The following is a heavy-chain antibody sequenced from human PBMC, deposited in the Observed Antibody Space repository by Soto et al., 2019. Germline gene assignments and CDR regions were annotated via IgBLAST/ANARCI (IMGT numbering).Heavy chain of an antibody. J-gene: IGHJ4*02. CDR2: VYHSGTT. D-gene: IGHD5-12*01. V-gene: IGHV4-4*02. Sequence: SETLSLTCAVSGASIGTNNWWSWVRQPPGKGLEWIGEVYHSGTTNCNPSLKRRVTISIDKSKNQFSLTLTSMTAADTALYYCAVPGRGDFDYWGQGTLVTVSS. CDR1: GASIGTNNW. CDR3: AVPGRGDFDY.